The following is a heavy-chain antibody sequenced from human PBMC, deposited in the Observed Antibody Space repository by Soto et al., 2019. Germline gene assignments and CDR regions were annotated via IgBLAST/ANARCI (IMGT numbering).Heavy chain of an antibody. CDR2: ILHDGNNK. Sequence: QVQLVDSGGDVVQPGRSLRLSCAASGFTFSNYIMHWVRQAPGKGLEWVAIILHDGNNKYYADSVKGRFTISRDNSKNTRYLQINSLRTEDTAIYYLARDDDGGTYCDLGSWGQG. CDR1: GFTFSNYI. J-gene: IGHJ4*02. CDR3: ARDDDGGTYCDLGS. V-gene: IGHV3-30-3*01. D-gene: IGHD2-21*01.